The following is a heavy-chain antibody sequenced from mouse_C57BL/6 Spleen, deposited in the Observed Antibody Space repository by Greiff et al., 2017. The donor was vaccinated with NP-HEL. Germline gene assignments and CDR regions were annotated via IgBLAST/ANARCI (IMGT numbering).Heavy chain of an antibody. V-gene: IGHV1-18*01. D-gene: IGHD2-1*01. Sequence: SGPELVKPGASVKIPCKASGYTFTDYNMDWVKQSHGKSLEWIGDINPNNGGTIYNQKFKGKATLTVDKSSSTAYMELRSLTSEDTAVYYCARNPDGTASMDYWGQGTSVTVSS. CDR2: INPNNGGT. J-gene: IGHJ4*01. CDR1: GYTFTDYN. CDR3: ARNPDGTASMDY.